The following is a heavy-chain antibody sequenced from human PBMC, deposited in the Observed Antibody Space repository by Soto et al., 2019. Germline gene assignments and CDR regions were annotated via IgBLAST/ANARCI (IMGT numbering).Heavy chain of an antibody. CDR2: ISGPGTGT. D-gene: IGHD3-3*01. Sequence: EVQVLESGGGLVQPGGSLRLSCVGSGFNFNSHAINWVRQAPGKGLEWVSVISGPGTGTYYAESVKGRFGISRDNSKNTVYLQINSLRDEDTAIYYCAKEVHLRLRYDFWGNSFDSWGQGTLVTVSS. CDR3: AKEVHLRLRYDFWGNSFDS. J-gene: IGHJ4*02. V-gene: IGHV3-23*01. CDR1: GFNFNSHA.